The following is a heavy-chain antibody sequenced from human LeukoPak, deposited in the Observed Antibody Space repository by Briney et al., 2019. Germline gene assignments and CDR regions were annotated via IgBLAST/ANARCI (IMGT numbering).Heavy chain of an antibody. D-gene: IGHD1-26*01. V-gene: IGHV3-11*01. CDR1: GFTFSNAW. CDR3: ARARGSYSFDY. Sequence: GGSLRLSCAASGFTFSNAWMNWVRQAPGKGLEWVSYIDKSGSSKYYADSVKGRFTISRDNAKNSLYLQMNSLRAEDTAVYYCARARGSYSFDYWGQGTLVTVSS. J-gene: IGHJ4*02. CDR2: IDKSGSSK.